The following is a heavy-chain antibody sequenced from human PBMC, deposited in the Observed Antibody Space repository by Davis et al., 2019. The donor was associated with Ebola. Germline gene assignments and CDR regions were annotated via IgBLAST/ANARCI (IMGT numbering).Heavy chain of an antibody. CDR3: VRDTYYYYNTMDV. V-gene: IGHV3-33*01. Sequence: PGGSLRLSCAASGFTLSGYGLHWVRQPPGKGLEWVAVICYDGRNQYYADSVKGRFTISRDNSKNTLYLQMNSLRAEDTAVYYCVRDTYYYYNTMDVWGKGTAVTVSS. CDR2: ICYDGRNQ. CDR1: GFTLSGYG. J-gene: IGHJ6*04.